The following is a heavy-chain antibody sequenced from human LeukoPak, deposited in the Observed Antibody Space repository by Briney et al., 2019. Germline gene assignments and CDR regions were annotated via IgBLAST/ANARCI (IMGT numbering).Heavy chain of an antibody. CDR2: ISFSGST. Sequence: SETPSPTRTGSGGSLSSSSYFWGWNRQPPRKGLEGVGGISFSGSTYYNPSLKSRVTISVDTSKNQFSLKLSSVTAADTAVYYCARVGSNITMIVSLYYFDYWGQGTLVTVSS. D-gene: IGHD3-22*01. V-gene: IGHV4-39*01. CDR3: ARVGSNITMIVSLYYFDY. CDR1: GGSLSSSSYF. J-gene: IGHJ4*02.